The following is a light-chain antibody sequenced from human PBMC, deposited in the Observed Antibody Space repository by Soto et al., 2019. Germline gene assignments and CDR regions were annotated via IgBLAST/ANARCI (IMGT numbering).Light chain of an antibody. CDR1: QSIRNY. Sequence: EIVLTQSPGTLSLSPGERATLSCRASQSIRNYLAWYQHKPGQAPRLLIYDVSSRATGIPDRFSGSGSGTDFTLTISRLEPEDFAVYYCQQYDSSPRTFGAGTKVEIK. CDR3: QQYDSSPRT. V-gene: IGKV3-20*01. CDR2: DVS. J-gene: IGKJ4*01.